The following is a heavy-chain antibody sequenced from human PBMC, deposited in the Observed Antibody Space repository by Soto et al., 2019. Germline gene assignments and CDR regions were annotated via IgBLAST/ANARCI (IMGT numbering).Heavy chain of an antibody. CDR2: INPNSGGT. D-gene: IGHD3-3*01. V-gene: IGHV1-2*02. CDR3: ARDEYYDFWLGYYTRGYFEY. Sequence: GASVKVSCKASGYTFTGYYMHWVRQAPGQGLEWMGWINPNSGGTNYAQKFQGRVTMTRDTSSSTAYMELSRLRSDDTAVYYCARDEYYDFWLGYYTRGYFEYSGQGTLVTFSS. CDR1: GYTFTGYY. J-gene: IGHJ4*02.